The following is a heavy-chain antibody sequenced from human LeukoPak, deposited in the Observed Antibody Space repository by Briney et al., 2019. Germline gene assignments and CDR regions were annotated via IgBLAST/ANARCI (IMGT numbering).Heavy chain of an antibody. CDR1: GFTVSSNY. V-gene: IGHV3-66*01. CDR2: IYSGGST. J-gene: IGHJ4*02. Sequence: GGSLRLSCAASGFTVSSNYMSWVRQAPGKGLEWVSVIYSGGSTYYADSVKGRFTISRDNSKNTLYLQMNSLRAEDTAVYYCAKDGGPSYYDILTGYYFPLFFDYWGQGTLVTVSS. CDR3: AKDGGPSYYDILTGYYFPLFFDY. D-gene: IGHD3-9*01.